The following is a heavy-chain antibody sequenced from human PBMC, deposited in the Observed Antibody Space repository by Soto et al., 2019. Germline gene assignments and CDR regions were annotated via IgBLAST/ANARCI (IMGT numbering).Heavy chain of an antibody. V-gene: IGHV3-74*01. CDR3: ARESRGYCSGGSCPGNMDV. Sequence: GGSLRLSCAASGFTFSSYWMHLVRQAPGKGLVWVSRINSDGSSTSYADSVKGRFTISRDNAKNTLYLQMNSLRAEDTAVYYCARESRGYCSGGSCPGNMDVWGKGTTVTVSS. CDR1: GFTFSSYW. J-gene: IGHJ6*03. D-gene: IGHD2-15*01. CDR2: INSDGSST.